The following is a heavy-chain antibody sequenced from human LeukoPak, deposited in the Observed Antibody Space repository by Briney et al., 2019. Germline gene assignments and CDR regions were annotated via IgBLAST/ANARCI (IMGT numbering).Heavy chain of an antibody. V-gene: IGHV3-7*01. Sequence: HAGGSLRLSCAASGFTFSNYWMTWVRQAPGKGLEWVANIKRDESDKHYLDSVEGRFIISRDNAKNSLYLQMNSLRAEDTAVYYCARGLRDRYGMDVWGQGTTVTVPS. CDR1: GFTFSNYW. CDR3: ARGLRDRYGMDV. J-gene: IGHJ6*02. CDR2: IKRDESDK.